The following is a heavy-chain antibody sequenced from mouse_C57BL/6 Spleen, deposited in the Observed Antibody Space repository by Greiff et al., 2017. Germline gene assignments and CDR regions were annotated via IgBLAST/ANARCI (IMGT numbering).Heavy chain of an antibody. V-gene: IGHV1-69*01. CDR3: ARIYYDYDGRYFDY. Sequence: VQLQQPGAELVMPGASVKLSCKASGYTFTSYWMHWVKQRPGQGLEWIGEIDPSDSYTNYNQKFKGKSTLTVDKSSSTAYMQLSSLTSEDSAVYYCARIYYDYDGRYFDYWGQGTTLTVSS. J-gene: IGHJ2*01. D-gene: IGHD2-4*01. CDR1: GYTFTSYW. CDR2: IDPSDSYT.